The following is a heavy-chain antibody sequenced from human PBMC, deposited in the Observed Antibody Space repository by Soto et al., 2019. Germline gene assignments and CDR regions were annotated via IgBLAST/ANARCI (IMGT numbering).Heavy chain of an antibody. D-gene: IGHD3-10*01. CDR1: GYTFTSYA. CDR3: TRVITLPTPLEY. CDR2: INAGNGNT. V-gene: IGHV1-3*05. Sequence: QVQLVQSGAEEKKPGASVKVSCKASGYTFTSYAMHWVRQAPGQRLEWMGWINAGNGNTKYSQKFQGRVTITRDTCASTAHMGLSSLRSEDTAVDYGTRVITLPTPLEYWGQGTLVTVSS. J-gene: IGHJ4*02.